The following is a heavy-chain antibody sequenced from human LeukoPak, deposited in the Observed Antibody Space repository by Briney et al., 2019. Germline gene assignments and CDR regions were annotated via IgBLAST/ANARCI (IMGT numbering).Heavy chain of an antibody. V-gene: IGHV1-18*01. CDR2: ISAYNGNT. CDR3: ARDPLAYCAGDCYHRFFDY. J-gene: IGHJ4*02. CDR1: GYTFTSYG. D-gene: IGHD2-21*02. Sequence: ASVKVSCKASGYTFTSYGISWVRQAPGQGLEGMGWISAYNGNTNYAPKLQGRVTITTETSTSTAYMELRSLRSDDTAVYYCARDPLAYCAGDCYHRFFDYWGQGTLVTVSS.